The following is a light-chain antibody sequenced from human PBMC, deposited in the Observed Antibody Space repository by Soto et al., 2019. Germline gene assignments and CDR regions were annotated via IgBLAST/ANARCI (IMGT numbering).Light chain of an antibody. CDR2: SNN. CDR3: AAWDDSLNGLV. V-gene: IGLV1-44*01. CDR1: SSNIGSNT. J-gene: IGLJ2*01. Sequence: QSVLTQPPSASGTPGQRVTISCSGSSSNIGSNTVNWYQQLPGTAPKLLIYSNNQRPSGVPDRFSCSKSGTSASLAISGLQCEDEADYYCAAWDDSLNGLVFGGGTKLTVL.